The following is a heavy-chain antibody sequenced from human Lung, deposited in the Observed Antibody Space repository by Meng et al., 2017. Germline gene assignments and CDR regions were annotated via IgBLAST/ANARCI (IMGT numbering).Heavy chain of an antibody. CDR2: IYWNDDK. CDR1: GFSLSTSGVG. V-gene: IGHV2-5*01. D-gene: IGHD6-19*01. CDR3: AHTFSSSGWFVTNGGFDY. J-gene: IGHJ4*02. Sequence: SGPTLVKPTQTLTLTCTFSGFSLSTSGVGVGWIRQPPGKALEWLALIYWNDDKRYSPSLKSRLTITKDTSKNQVVLTMTNMDPVDTATYYCAHTFSSSGWFVTNGGFDYWGQGTLVTVSS.